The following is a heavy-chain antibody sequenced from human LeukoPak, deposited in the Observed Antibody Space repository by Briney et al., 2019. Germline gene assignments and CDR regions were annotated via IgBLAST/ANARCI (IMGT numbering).Heavy chain of an antibody. CDR1: GGSFSGYY. D-gene: IGHD2-21*02. V-gene: IGHV4-34*01. CDR3: ATAPGVCGGDCHMNWFDP. Sequence: SETLSLTCAVYGGSFSGYYWSWIRQPPGKGLEWIGEINHSGSTNYNPSLKSRVTISVNTSKNQFSLKLSSVTAADTAVYYCATAPGVCGGDCHMNWFDPWGQGTLVTVSS. CDR2: INHSGST. J-gene: IGHJ5*02.